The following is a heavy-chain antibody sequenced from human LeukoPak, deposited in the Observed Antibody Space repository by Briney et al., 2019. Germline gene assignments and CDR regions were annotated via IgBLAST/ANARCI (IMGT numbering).Heavy chain of an antibody. CDR2: ISSSSSTI. CDR3: ARGPSYCSGGSCYPKYYFDY. CDR1: GFTFSSYS. V-gene: IGHV3-48*01. Sequence: GGSLRLSCAASGFTFSSYSMNWVRQAPGKGLEWVSYISSSSSTIYYADSVKGRFTISRDNSKNTLYLQMNSLRAEDTAVYYCARGPSYCSGGSCYPKYYFDYWGQGTLVTVSS. D-gene: IGHD2-15*01. J-gene: IGHJ4*02.